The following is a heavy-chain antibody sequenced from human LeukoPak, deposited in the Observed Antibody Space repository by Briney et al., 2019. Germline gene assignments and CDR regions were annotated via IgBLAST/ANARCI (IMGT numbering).Heavy chain of an antibody. J-gene: IGHJ4*02. CDR1: GFTFSSYA. CDR2: IWYDGSNK. Sequence: GGSLRLSCAASGFTFSSYAMSWVRQAPGKGLEWVAVIWYDGSNKYYADSVKGRFTISKDTSKNTLYLQMNSLRAEDTAVYYCARRGMATAIDYWGQGALVTVSS. V-gene: IGHV3-33*08. D-gene: IGHD5-24*01. CDR3: ARRGMATAIDY.